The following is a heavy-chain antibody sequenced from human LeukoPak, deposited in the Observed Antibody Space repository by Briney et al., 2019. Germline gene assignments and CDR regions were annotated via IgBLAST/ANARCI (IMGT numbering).Heavy chain of an antibody. D-gene: IGHD6-13*01. CDR2: INHSGST. CDR3: ARRYSSSWIDP. V-gene: IGHV4-34*01. Sequence: KSSGTLVLPCAGYWGGFRGYFWSLIRPPPRKGPEWIGEINHSGSTNYNPSLKSRVTISVDTSKNQFSLKLSSVTAADTAVYYCARRYSSSWIDPWGQGTLVTVSS. CDR1: WGGFRGYF. J-gene: IGHJ5*02.